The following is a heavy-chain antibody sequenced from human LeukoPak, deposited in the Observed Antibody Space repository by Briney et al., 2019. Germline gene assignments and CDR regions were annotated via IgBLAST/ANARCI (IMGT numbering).Heavy chain of an antibody. CDR1: GGSISSYY. CDR2: IYYSGST. V-gene: IGHV4-59*08. D-gene: IGHD2-21*02. CDR3: ARLRGKTVALDY. Sequence: SETLSLTCTVSGGSISSYYWSWIRQPPGKGLEWIGYIYYSGSTNYNPSLKSRVTISVDTSKNQFSLKLSSVTAADTAVYYCARLRGKTVALDYWGQGTLVTVSS. J-gene: IGHJ4*02.